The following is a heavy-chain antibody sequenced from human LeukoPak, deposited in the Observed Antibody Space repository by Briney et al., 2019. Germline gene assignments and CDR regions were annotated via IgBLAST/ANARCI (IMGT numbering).Heavy chain of an antibody. J-gene: IGHJ3*02. V-gene: IGHV4-34*01. CDR1: GGSFSGYY. CDR3: ARKATTGPTKAAFDI. D-gene: IGHD4-17*01. CDR2: INHSGST. Sequence: PSETLSLTCAVYGGSFSGYYWSWVRQPPGKGVEWIGEINHSGSTNYSPSVKSRVTISVDTSKNQFSLKLSSVTAADTAVYYCARKATTGPTKAAFDIWGQGTMATVSS.